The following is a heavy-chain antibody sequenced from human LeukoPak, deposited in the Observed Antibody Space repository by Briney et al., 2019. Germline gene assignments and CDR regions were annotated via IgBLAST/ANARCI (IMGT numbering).Heavy chain of an antibody. Sequence: GGSLRLSCAASGFTFSSYAMYWVRQAPGKGLEWVAVISYDGSNKYYADSVKGRFTISRDNSKNTLYLQMNSLRAEDTAVYYCARDGYSSGWYFSRLFLGPYYFDYWGQGTLVTVSS. J-gene: IGHJ4*02. CDR3: ARDGYSSGWYFSRLFLGPYYFDY. CDR2: ISYDGSNK. CDR1: GFTFSSYA. V-gene: IGHV3-30*04. D-gene: IGHD6-19*01.